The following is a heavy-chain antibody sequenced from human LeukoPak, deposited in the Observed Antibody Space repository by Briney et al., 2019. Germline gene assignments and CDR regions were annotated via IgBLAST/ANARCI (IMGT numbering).Heavy chain of an antibody. J-gene: IGHJ3*01. Sequence: ASVKVSCKASGYTFTNYYIHWLRQAPGQGPEWMGWMNPNSGDTNYTQKFQGRVTMTRETSITTAYMELFRLTSDDTAVYYCARSQGAFDVWGQGTGVTVSS. CDR3: ARSQGAFDV. CDR2: MNPNSGDT. CDR1: GYTFTNYY. V-gene: IGHV1-2*02.